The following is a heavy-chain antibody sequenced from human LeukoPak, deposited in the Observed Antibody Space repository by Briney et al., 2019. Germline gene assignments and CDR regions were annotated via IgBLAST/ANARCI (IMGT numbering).Heavy chain of an antibody. Sequence: GGSLRLSCAASGFTFNSNHMSWVRQAPGKGLKWVSIIYSGGTTYYADSVKGRFTISRDNTKNSLYLQMNSLRAEDTAVYYCARDSSSGWYDYWGQGTLVTVSS. V-gene: IGHV3-53*01. CDR1: GFTFNSNH. CDR3: ARDSSSGWYDY. CDR2: IYSGGTT. D-gene: IGHD6-19*01. J-gene: IGHJ4*02.